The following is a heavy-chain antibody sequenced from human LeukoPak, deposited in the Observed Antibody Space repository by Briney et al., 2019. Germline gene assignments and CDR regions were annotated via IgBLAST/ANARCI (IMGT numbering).Heavy chain of an antibody. CDR2: ISTSSSYI. D-gene: IGHD3-3*01. Sequence: GSLRLSCAASGFTFSRYRLNWVRQAPGKGLEWVSSISTSSSYIYYADSVKGRFTISRDNAKNSLYLQMNSLRAEDTAVYYCARDRSSSLAIFEVVITNSPCAFDIWGQGTMVTVSS. CDR3: ARDRSSSLAIFEVVITNSPCAFDI. CDR1: GFTFSRYR. J-gene: IGHJ3*02. V-gene: IGHV3-21*01.